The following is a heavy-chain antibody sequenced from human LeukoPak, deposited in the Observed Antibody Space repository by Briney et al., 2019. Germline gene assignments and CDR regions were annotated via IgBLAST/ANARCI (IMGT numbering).Heavy chain of an antibody. Sequence: ASETLSLTCTVSGYSISSGYYWGWIRQPPGKGLEWIGIIYHSGSTYYNPSLKSRVTISVDTSKNQFSLKLSSVTAADTAVYYCARVRALYFDYWGQGTLVTVSS. CDR3: ARVRALYFDY. CDR2: IYHSGST. V-gene: IGHV4-38-2*02. CDR1: GYSISSGYY. J-gene: IGHJ4*02.